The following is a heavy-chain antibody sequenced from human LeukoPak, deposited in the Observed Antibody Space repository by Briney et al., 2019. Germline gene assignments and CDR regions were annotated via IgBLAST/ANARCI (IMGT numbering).Heavy chain of an antibody. CDR1: GYTFTSYG. J-gene: IGHJ4*02. CDR3: ARYGREVVPAASYFDY. V-gene: IGHV1-18*01. D-gene: IGHD2-2*01. Sequence: ASVKVSCKASGYTFTSYGISWVRQAPGQGLEWMGWISAYNGNTNYAQKLQGRVTMTTDTSTSTAYMELRSLRSDDTAVYYCARYGREVVPAASYFDYWGQGPLVTVSS. CDR2: ISAYNGNT.